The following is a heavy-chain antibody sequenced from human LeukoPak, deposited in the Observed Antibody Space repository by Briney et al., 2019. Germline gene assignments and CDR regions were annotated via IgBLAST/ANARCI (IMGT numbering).Heavy chain of an antibody. J-gene: IGHJ2*01. Sequence: GGSLRLSCAASGFTFSSYSMDWVRQAPGKGLEWVSSISSGSDYIYSADSVKGRFTISRDNAKKSLYLQMTSLRADDTAVYFCVRDLVRGVHPVFYFDLWGRGTLVTVSS. CDR1: GFTFSSYS. CDR3: VRDLVRGVHPVFYFDL. V-gene: IGHV3-21*01. D-gene: IGHD3-10*01. CDR2: ISSGSDYI.